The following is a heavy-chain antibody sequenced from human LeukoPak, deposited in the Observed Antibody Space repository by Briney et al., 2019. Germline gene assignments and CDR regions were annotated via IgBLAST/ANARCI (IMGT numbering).Heavy chain of an antibody. Sequence: GGSLRLSCTASGFTFSSYSMFWVRQAPGKGLEWVSYISSSSSGMYYAGSVKGRFTISRDNAKNSLYLQMNSLRAEDTAVYYCARVWGQWLVLIAFDIWGQGTMVTVSS. V-gene: IGHV3-48*04. CDR1: GFTFSSYS. J-gene: IGHJ3*02. CDR2: ISSSSSGM. CDR3: ARVWGQWLVLIAFDI. D-gene: IGHD6-19*01.